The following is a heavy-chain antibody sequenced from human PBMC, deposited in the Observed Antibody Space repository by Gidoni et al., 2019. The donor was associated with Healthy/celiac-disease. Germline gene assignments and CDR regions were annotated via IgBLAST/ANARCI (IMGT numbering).Heavy chain of an antibody. J-gene: IGHJ4*02. V-gene: IGHV3-7*01. CDR3: ARITYSSSFGY. D-gene: IGHD6-6*01. Sequence: EVQLVESGGGLVQPGGSLRLSCAASGFTFSSYWMSWVRQAPAKGLEWVANIKQDGSEKYYVDSVKGRFTISRDNAKNSLYLQMNSLRAEDTAVYYCARITYSSSFGYWGQGTLVTVSS. CDR2: IKQDGSEK. CDR1: GFTFSSYW.